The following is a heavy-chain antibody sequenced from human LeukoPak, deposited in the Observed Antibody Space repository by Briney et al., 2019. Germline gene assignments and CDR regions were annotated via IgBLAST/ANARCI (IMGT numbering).Heavy chain of an antibody. Sequence: ASVKVSCKVSGYTLTELSMHWVRQAHGKGLEWMGGFDPEDGETIYAQKFQGRVTITEDTSTDAAYMELSRLRSEDTAVYYCATSLSTQKMGATGGYYFDYWGQGTLVTVSS. J-gene: IGHJ4*02. D-gene: IGHD1-26*01. CDR2: FDPEDGET. CDR3: ATSLSTQKMGATGGYYFDY. V-gene: IGHV1-24*01. CDR1: GYTLTELS.